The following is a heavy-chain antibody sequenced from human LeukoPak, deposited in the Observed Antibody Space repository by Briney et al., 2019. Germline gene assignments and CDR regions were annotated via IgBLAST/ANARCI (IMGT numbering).Heavy chain of an antibody. Sequence: SETLSLTCTVSGGSISSSSYYWGWIRQPPGKGLEWIGSIYYSGSTYYNPSLKSRVTISVDTSKNQFSLKLSSVTAADTAVYYCARHSKKEIVGATTRAFDIWGQGTMVTVSS. V-gene: IGHV4-39*01. CDR3: ARHSKKEIVGATTRAFDI. J-gene: IGHJ3*02. D-gene: IGHD1-26*01. CDR2: IYYSGST. CDR1: GGSISSSSYY.